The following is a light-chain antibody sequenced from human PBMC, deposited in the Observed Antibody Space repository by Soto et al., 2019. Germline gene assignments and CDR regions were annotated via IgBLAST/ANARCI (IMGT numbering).Light chain of an antibody. CDR2: DAS. CDR1: RSISTW. CDR3: QQYNSFWT. V-gene: IGKV1-5*01. J-gene: IGKJ1*01. Sequence: DIQMTQSPSTLSASVGDRVTITCRASRSISTWLAWYQQKPGKAPKLLIYDASNLESGVPSRFSGSGSGTEFTLTISSLQPDDLATYYCQQYNSFWTFGQGTKVEIK.